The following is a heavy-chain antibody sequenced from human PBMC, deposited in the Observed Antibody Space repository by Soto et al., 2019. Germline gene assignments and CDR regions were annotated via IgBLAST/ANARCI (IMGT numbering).Heavy chain of an antibody. CDR1: GFTFSSYA. CDR2: ISGSGGST. V-gene: IGHV3-23*01. J-gene: IGHJ4*02. CDR3: AKDRKFGVREGY. Sequence: GSLRLSCAASGFTFSSYAMSWVRQAPGKGLEWVSAISGSGGSTYYADSVKGRFTISRDNSKNTLYLQMNSLRAEDTAVYYCAKDRKFGVREGYWGQGTLVTVSS. D-gene: IGHD3-3*01.